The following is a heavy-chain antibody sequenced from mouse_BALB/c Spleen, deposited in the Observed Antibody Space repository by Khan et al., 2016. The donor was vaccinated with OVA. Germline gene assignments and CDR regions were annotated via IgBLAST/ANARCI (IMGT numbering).Heavy chain of an antibody. CDR2: IWSGGNT. D-gene: IGHD2-14*01. CDR1: GFSLSRYN. Sequence: VQLQESGPGLVAPSQSLSITCTVSGFSLSRYNVHWVRQPPAKDLQWLVMIWSGGNTDYHSAPKSSLTISKDNSKSQVFLKMTSLQIDDTAMDYCARTYYRYDSYYAIDYWGQGSTVTVSS. J-gene: IGHJ4*01. V-gene: IGHV2-6-4*01. CDR3: ARTYYRYDSYYAIDY.